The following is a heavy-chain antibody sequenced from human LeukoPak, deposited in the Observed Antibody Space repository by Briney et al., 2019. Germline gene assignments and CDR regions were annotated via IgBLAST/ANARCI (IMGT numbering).Heavy chain of an antibody. J-gene: IGHJ4*02. Sequence: GGSLRLSCAASGFAFSIYAMSWVRQAPGKGLQWVSSITSSGDGTYYADSVKGRFTISRDNSENMLYLQMNSLRVEDTAVYFCAKDRPNYYGSNGHYYRRDGDYWGQGTLVTVSS. D-gene: IGHD3-22*01. V-gene: IGHV3-23*01. CDR1: GFAFSIYA. CDR2: ITSSGDGT. CDR3: AKDRPNYYGSNGHYYRRDGDY.